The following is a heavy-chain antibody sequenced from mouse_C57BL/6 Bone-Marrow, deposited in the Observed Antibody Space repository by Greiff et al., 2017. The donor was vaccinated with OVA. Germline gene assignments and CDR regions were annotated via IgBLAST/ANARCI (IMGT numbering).Heavy chain of an antibody. Sequence: QVHLQQSGAELARPGASVKMSCKASGYTFTSYTMHWVKQRPGPGLEWLGYINPSSGYTKYHQQFTDKDTLTADKSSSTAYMQLSRLTSEDSAVYYCARTYYDGSSYEGDCDYWGQGTTLTVSS. CDR1: GYTFTSYT. D-gene: IGHD1-1*01. V-gene: IGHV1-4*01. J-gene: IGHJ2*01. CDR3: ARTYYDGSSYEGDCDY. CDR2: INPSSGYT.